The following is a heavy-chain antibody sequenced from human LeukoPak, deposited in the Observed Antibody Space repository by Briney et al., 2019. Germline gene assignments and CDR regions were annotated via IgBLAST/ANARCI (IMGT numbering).Heavy chain of an antibody. D-gene: IGHD3-10*01. J-gene: IGHJ6*04. CDR1: GYSFTSYW. CDR3: ASSTYYYGSGSYYRDYYYYYGMDV. CDR2: IDPSDSYT. Sequence: GESLRISCKGSGYSFTSYWISWARQMPGKGLEWMGRIDPSDSYTNYSPSFQGHVTISADKSISTAYLQWSSLKASDTAMYYCASSTYYYGSGSYYRDYYYYYGMDVWGKGTTVTVSS. V-gene: IGHV5-10-1*01.